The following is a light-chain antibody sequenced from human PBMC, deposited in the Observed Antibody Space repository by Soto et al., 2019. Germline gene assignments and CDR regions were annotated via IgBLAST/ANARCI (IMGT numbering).Light chain of an antibody. Sequence: EIVMTQSPATVSVSPGERVTLSCRASQNIDINLVWYQQKPGQAPRLLIYAASDRATGIPARFSGSGSGTDFTLTISSLEPEDFGIFYCLQRADWPKITFGQGTRLEIK. CDR3: LQRADWPKIT. CDR1: QNIDIN. V-gene: IGKV3-11*01. J-gene: IGKJ5*01. CDR2: AAS.